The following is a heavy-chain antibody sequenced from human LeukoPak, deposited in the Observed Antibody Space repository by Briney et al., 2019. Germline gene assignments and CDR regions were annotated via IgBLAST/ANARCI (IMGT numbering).Heavy chain of an antibody. V-gene: IGHV4-59*01. J-gene: IGHJ5*02. Sequence: PSETLSLTCSVSGGSISSFYWSWIRQPPGKELEWIGYIYYSGRTTYNPSLKSRVTISIDTSKSQFSLTLTSVTAADTAVYYCARVAYGSSWFDPWGQGTLVIVSS. CDR1: GGSISSFY. D-gene: IGHD2-2*01. CDR3: ARVAYGSSWFDP. CDR2: IYYSGRT.